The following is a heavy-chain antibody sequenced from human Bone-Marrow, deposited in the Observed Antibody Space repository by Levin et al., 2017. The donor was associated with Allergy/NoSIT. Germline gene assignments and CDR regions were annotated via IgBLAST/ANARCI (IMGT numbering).Heavy chain of an antibody. V-gene: IGHV3-15*01. Sequence: PGGSLRLSCVASGFTFRLASMNWVRQAPGKGLEWVGHIRSQANGEASDYAAPVKGRFSITRDDSKSTVYLQMNSLKTEDAAGYYCSTELSIGELLVPYWGQGALVTVSS. J-gene: IGHJ4*02. D-gene: IGHD3-10*01. CDR3: STELSIGELLVPY. CDR2: IRSQANGEAS. CDR1: GFTFRLAS.